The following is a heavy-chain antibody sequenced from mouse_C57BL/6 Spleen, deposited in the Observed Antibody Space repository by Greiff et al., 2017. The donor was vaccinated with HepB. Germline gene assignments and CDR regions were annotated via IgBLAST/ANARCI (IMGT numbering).Heavy chain of an antibody. V-gene: IGHV1-69*01. CDR1: GYTFTSYW. CDR3: ARITSPVEAMDY. Sequence: QVQLQQPGAELVMPGASVKLSCKASGYTFTSYWMHWVKQRPGQGLEWIGEIDPSDSNTNYNQKFKGKSKLTVDNSSSTAYMQLSSLTSEDSAVYYCARITSPVEAMDYWGQGTSVTVSS. D-gene: IGHD1-1*01. CDR2: IDPSDSNT. J-gene: IGHJ4*01.